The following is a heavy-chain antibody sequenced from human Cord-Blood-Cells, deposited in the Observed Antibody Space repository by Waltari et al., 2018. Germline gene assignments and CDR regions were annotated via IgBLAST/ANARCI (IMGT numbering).Heavy chain of an antibody. V-gene: IGHV1-69*09. CDR3: ASNDWGKYYFDY. Sequence: QVQLVQSGAEVKKPRSSVKVSCKASGATFSSSALSWVRQAPGQGLEWMGRIIPILGIANYAQKFQGRVTITADKSTSTAYMELSSLRSEDTAVYYCASNDWGKYYFDYWGQGTLVTVSS. J-gene: IGHJ4*02. CDR1: GATFSSSA. CDR2: IIPILGIA. D-gene: IGHD7-27*01.